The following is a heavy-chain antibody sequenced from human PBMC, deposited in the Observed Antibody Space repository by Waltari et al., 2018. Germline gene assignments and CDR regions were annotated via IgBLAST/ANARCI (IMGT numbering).Heavy chain of an antibody. Sequence: VQLVESGGGLVQPGGSLRLSCAASGFTFSTYDMHWVRQATGKGLEWVSAIGNAGDTYYPGPVRGRFTISRENAKNPLYLQMNSLRAGDTAVYYCARAPAARREYFDLWGRGTLVTVSS. CDR1: GFTFSTYD. V-gene: IGHV3-13*01. D-gene: IGHD6-6*01. CDR3: ARAPAARREYFDL. CDR2: IGNAGDT. J-gene: IGHJ2*01.